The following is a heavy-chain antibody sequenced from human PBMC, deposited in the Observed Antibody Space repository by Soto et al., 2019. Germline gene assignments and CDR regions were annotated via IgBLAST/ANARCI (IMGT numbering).Heavy chain of an antibody. CDR3: ARCGCRDGYNYDIGGNNWFDP. V-gene: IGHV4-30-4*01. CDR1: GGSISSGDYY. J-gene: IGHJ5*02. CDR2: IDYSGST. D-gene: IGHD3-16*01. Sequence: SETLSFTCTVSGGSISSGDYYWSWIRQPPGKGLEWIGYIDYSGSTYYNPSLKSRVTISVDTSQFFLWLSSVTAADTALYFCARCGCRDGYNYDIGGNNWFDPGGQETLLTVSS.